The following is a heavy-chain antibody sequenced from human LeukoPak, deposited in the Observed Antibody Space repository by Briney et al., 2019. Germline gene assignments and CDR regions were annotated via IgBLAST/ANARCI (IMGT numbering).Heavy chain of an antibody. V-gene: IGHV3-30-3*01. D-gene: IGHD5-12*01. CDR3: ARDRSSYEYYFDH. CDR2: ISYDGSDK. J-gene: IGHJ4*02. Sequence: GGSLRLSCAASGFTFSNYAMHWVRQAPGKGLEWVAVISYDGSDKYYADSVKGRFTISRDNSKNTLYLQMNSLRAEDTAVFYCARDRSSYEYYFDHWGQGTLVTVSS. CDR1: GFTFSNYA.